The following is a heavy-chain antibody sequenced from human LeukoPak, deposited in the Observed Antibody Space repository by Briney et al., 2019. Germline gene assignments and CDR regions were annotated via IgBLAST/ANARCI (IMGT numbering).Heavy chain of an antibody. CDR2: IYTSGST. CDR1: GGSISSYY. Sequence: KSSETLSLTCAVSGGSISSYYWSWIRQPAGKGLEWIGRIYTSGSTNYNPSLKSRVTMSVDTSKNQFSLKLSSVTAADTAVYYCARDGYGSGSWARHYYYYYMDVWGKGTTVTISS. CDR3: ARDGYGSGSWARHYYYYYMDV. V-gene: IGHV4-4*07. D-gene: IGHD3-10*01. J-gene: IGHJ6*03.